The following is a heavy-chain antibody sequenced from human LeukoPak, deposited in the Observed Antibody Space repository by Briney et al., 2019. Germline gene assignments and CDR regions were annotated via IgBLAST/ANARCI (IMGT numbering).Heavy chain of an antibody. J-gene: IGHJ4*02. D-gene: IGHD6-13*01. CDR1: GFTVSSNY. V-gene: IGHV3-53*01. CDR3: ARADSYSSSWYPDY. Sequence: GGSLRLSCAASGFTVSSNYMSWVHQAPGKGLEWVSVIYVDGSTYYADSVKGRFTISRDNSKNTLYLQMNSLRAEDTAVYYCARADSYSSSWYPDYWGQGTLVTVSS. CDR2: IYVDGST.